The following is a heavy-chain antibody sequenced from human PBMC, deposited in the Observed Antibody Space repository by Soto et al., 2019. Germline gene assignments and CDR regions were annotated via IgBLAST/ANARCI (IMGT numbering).Heavy chain of an antibody. CDR3: ARDVPDYSDSSGPEGY. CDR1: GGTFSSYT. D-gene: IGHD3-22*01. Sequence: QVQLVQSGAEVKKPGSSVKVSCKASGGTFSSYTISWVRQAPGQGLEWMGRIIPILDITNYAQKFQGRVTITAXXXAXXAYMELSRLRSEDTAVYYCARDVPDYSDSSGPEGYWGQGTLVTVSS. V-gene: IGHV1-69*08. CDR2: IIPILDIT. J-gene: IGHJ4*02.